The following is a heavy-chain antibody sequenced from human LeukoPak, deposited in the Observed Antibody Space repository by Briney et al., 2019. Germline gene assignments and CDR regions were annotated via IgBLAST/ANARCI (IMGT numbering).Heavy chain of an antibody. Sequence: PGGSLRLSCTASGFTFSNHAMTWVRQAPGKGLEWVGRIKSKTDGGTTDYAAPVKGRFTISRDDSKNTLYLQMNSLKTEDTAVYYCTTDPPDRLAYCGGDCYPLDYWGQGTLVTVSS. CDR3: TTDPPDRLAYCGGDCYPLDY. CDR2: IKSKTDGGTT. J-gene: IGHJ4*02. V-gene: IGHV3-15*01. D-gene: IGHD2-21*02. CDR1: GFTFSNHA.